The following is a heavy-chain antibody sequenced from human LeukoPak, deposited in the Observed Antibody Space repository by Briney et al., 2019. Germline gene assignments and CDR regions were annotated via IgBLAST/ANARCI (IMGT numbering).Heavy chain of an antibody. J-gene: IGHJ4*02. Sequence: GGSLRLSCAVSGFTVATNYMSWVRQAPGKGLEWGSVIYSGGTTNYADSVRARFTISRDSSANALYLQMDNLRVEETAVYYCVRDHFYDCSGYYDYWGQGTLVTVSS. CDR2: IYSGGTT. CDR1: GFTVATNY. CDR3: VRDHFYDCSGYYDY. D-gene: IGHD3-9*01. V-gene: IGHV3-66*01.